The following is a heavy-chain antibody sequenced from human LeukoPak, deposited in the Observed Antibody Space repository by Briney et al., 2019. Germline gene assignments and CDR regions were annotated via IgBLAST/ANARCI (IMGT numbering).Heavy chain of an antibody. CDR1: GGSISSYY. V-gene: IGHV4-4*07. Sequence: SETLSLTCTVSGGSISSYYWSWIRQPAGKGLEWIGRIYTSGSTNYNPSLKSRVTMSVDTSKNQFSLKLSSVTAADTAVYYCARGFPYDILTGYYNYYYYYMDVWGKGTTVTISS. J-gene: IGHJ6*03. CDR2: IYTSGST. CDR3: ARGFPYDILTGYYNYYYYYMDV. D-gene: IGHD3-9*01.